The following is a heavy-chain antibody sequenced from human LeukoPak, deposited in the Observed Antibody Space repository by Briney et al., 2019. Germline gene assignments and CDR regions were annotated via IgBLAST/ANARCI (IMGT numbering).Heavy chain of an antibody. J-gene: IGHJ4*02. CDR2: IYHSGST. CDR1: GYSISSGYY. D-gene: IGHD5/OR15-5a*01. V-gene: IGHV4-38-2*02. CDR3: ARANRVSLYYFDY. Sequence: SETLSLACTVSGYSISSGYYWGWIRQPPGKGLEWIGSIYHSGSTYYNPSLKSRVTISVDTSKNQFSLKLSSVTAADTAVYYCARANRVSLYYFDYWGQGTLVTVSS.